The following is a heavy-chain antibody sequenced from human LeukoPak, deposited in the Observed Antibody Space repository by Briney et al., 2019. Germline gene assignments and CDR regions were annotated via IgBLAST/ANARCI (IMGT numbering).Heavy chain of an antibody. CDR3: ARTRAVGATIRDFEY. V-gene: IGHV5-51*01. CDR2: IYPGDSDT. CDR1: GYSFTNYW. J-gene: IGHJ4*02. D-gene: IGHD1-26*01. Sequence: GESLKISCKASGYSFTNYWIGWVRQMPGKGLEWMGIIYPGDSDTTYSPSFQGQVTISADKSISTAYLQWSSLKASGTAMYYCARTRAVGATIRDFEYWGQGTLVTVSS.